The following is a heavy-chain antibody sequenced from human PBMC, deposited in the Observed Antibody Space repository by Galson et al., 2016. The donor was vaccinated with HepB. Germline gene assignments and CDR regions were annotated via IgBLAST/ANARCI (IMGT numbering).Heavy chain of an antibody. V-gene: IGHV4-34*01. CDR2: INHSGTT. D-gene: IGHD3-9*01. CDR3: ARVNVKILTGYYVAYTYYGMDV. Sequence: RQPPGEGLEWIGEINHSGTTSYNPSLKSRLTISVDTSKNQVSLKLSSVTAADTAIYYCARVNVKILTGYYVAYTYYGMDVWGQGTTVTVSS. J-gene: IGHJ6*02.